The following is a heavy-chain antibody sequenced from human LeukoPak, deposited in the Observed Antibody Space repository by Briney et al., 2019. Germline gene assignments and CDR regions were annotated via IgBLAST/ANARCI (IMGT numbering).Heavy chain of an antibody. V-gene: IGHV3-48*02. CDR3: EVFDWLSNTDDEAFDI. J-gene: IGHJ3*02. CDR1: GFTFSSHE. D-gene: IGHD3-9*01. Sequence: GGSLRLSCAASGFTFSSHEMNWVRQAPGNGLEWVSSISSRSSTIYYADSVKGRFTISRDNAKNSLYLQMNSLRDDDTAVYYCEVFDWLSNTDDEAFDIWGQGTMVSVSS. CDR2: ISSRSSTI.